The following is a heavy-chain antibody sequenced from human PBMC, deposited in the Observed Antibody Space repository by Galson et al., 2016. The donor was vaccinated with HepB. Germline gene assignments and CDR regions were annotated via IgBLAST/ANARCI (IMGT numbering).Heavy chain of an antibody. V-gene: IGHV3-21*01. CDR1: GFTFSSYS. Sequence: SLRLSCAASGFTFSSYSLNWVRQAPGKGLEWVSSISSSSSYIYYADSVKGRFTISRDNAKNSLYLQMNSLRAEDTAVYYCARDLKQREDHSDRYYHFGMDVWGQGTTVTVSS. J-gene: IGHJ6*02. D-gene: IGHD3-9*01. CDR3: ARDLKQREDHSDRYYHFGMDV. CDR2: ISSSSSYI.